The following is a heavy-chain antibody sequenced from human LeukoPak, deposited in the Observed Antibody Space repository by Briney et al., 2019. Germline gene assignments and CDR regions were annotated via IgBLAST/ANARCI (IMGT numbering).Heavy chain of an antibody. CDR2: IYKIGTT. CDR3: VIGVGWQPDY. D-gene: IGHD2-15*01. CDR1: GDSVTGYF. J-gene: IGHJ4*02. V-gene: IGHV4-59*02. Sequence: SETLSLTCTVFGDSVTGYFLNWVRQPPGKGLEWIGHIYKIGTTNYNPSLKSRLTISADTSKNQFSLQLKSVTAADTAVYYCVIGVGWQPDYWGQGALVTVSS.